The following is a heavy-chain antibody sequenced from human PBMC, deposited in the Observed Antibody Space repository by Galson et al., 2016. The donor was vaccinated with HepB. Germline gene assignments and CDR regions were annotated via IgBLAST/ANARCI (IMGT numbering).Heavy chain of an antibody. D-gene: IGHD6-19*01. CDR3: ATRSGGWYYFDY. J-gene: IGHJ4*02. V-gene: IGHV3-23*01. CDR2: ILRSGSST. CDR1: GFTFSSFA. Sequence: SLRLSCAASGFTFSSFAMTWVRQAPGKGLEWVSTILRSGSSTYNADSVKGRFTISRDNAKNSLYLQMNSLRAEDTAVYYCATRSGGWYYFDYWGQGTLVTVSS.